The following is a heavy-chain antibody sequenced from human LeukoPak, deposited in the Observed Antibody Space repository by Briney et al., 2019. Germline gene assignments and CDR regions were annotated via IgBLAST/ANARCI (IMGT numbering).Heavy chain of an antibody. V-gene: IGHV3-23*01. Sequence: PGGSLRLSCAASGFTFSSYGMSWVRQAPGKGLEWVSAIGGSGGSTYYADSVKGRFTISRDNSKNTVYLQMNSLRAEDTAVYYCAKDQADCGSASCYERGFDDWGQGTLVTVSS. CDR1: GFTFSSYG. D-gene: IGHD2-2*01. J-gene: IGHJ4*02. CDR2: IGGSGGST. CDR3: AKDQADCGSASCYERGFDD.